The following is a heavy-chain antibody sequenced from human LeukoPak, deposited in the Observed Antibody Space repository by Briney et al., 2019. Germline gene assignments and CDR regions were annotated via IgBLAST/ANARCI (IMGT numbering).Heavy chain of an antibody. J-gene: IGHJ6*03. CDR3: AKGQWLGGYYYMDV. CDR2: ISGSGGST. D-gene: IGHD6-19*01. Sequence: GGSLRLSCAASGFTFSSYWMSWVRQAPGKGLEWVSAISGSGGSTYYADSVKGRFTISRDNSKNTLYLQMNSLRAEDTAVYYCAKGQWLGGYYYMDVWGKGTTVTVSS. V-gene: IGHV3-23*01. CDR1: GFTFSSYW.